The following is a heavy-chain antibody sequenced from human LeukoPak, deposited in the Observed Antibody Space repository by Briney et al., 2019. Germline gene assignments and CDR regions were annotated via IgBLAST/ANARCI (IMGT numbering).Heavy chain of an antibody. CDR2: ISSSGSTI. CDR1: GFTFSSYE. V-gene: IGHV3-48*03. Sequence: GGSLRLSCAASGFTFSSYEMNWVRQAPGKGLEWVSYISSSGSTIYYADSVKGRFTISRDNAKNSLYLQMNSLRAEDTAVYYCERGIYVSSGYSYFDYWGQGTLVTVSS. CDR3: ERGIYVSSGYSYFDY. J-gene: IGHJ4*02. D-gene: IGHD3-22*01.